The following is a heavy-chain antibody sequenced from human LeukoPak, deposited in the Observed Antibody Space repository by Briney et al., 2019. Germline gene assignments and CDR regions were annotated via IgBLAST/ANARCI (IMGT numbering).Heavy chain of an antibody. J-gene: IGHJ4*02. Sequence: GGSLRLSCAASGFTLSDHYMDWVRQAPGKGLEWVGRIRNKASAYTTDYAASVKGRFTISGDDSQNLLYLQMNSLKTEDTAVYYCARAIYGDYHYFDYWGQGTLVTVSS. D-gene: IGHD4-17*01. CDR3: ARAIYGDYHYFDY. CDR2: IRNKASAYTT. V-gene: IGHV3-72*01. CDR1: GFTLSDHY.